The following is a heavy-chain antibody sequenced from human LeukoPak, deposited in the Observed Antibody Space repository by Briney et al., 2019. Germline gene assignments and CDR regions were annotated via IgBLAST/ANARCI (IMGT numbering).Heavy chain of an antibody. D-gene: IGHD2-2*01. CDR2: IIPIFGTA. CDR1: GGTFSSYA. CDR3: ASRAGGPAAIGFGP. Sequence: SVKVSCKASGGTFSSYAISWVRQAPGQGLEWMGGIIPIFGTANYAQKFQGRVTITTDESTSTAYMELSSLRSEDTAVYYCASRAGGPAAIGFGPWGQGTLVTVSS. J-gene: IGHJ5*02. V-gene: IGHV1-69*05.